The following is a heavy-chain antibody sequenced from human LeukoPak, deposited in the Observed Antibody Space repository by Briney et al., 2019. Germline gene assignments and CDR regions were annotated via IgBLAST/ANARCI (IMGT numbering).Heavy chain of an antibody. J-gene: IGHJ4*02. CDR3: ARPVGYYSYFDY. V-gene: IGHV3-30-3*01. CDR2: ISYDGSNK. D-gene: IGHD3-22*01. CDR1: GFTFSSYA. Sequence: GGSLRLSCAASGFTFSSYAMHWVRQAPGKGLVWVAVISYDGSNKYYADSVKGRFTISRDNSKNTLYLQMNSLRAEDTAVYYCARPVGYYSYFDYWGQGTLVTVSS.